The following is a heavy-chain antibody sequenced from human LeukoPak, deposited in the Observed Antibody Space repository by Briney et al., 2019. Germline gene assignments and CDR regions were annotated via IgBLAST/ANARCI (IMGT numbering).Heavy chain of an antibody. D-gene: IGHD2-15*01. CDR1: GFTFSSYA. Sequence: GGSLRLSCAASGFTFSSYAMHWVRQAPGKGLEYVSAISSNGGSTYYANSVKGRFTISRDNAKNSLYLQMNSLRAEDTAIYYCARDRAVYCSGGSCQYFQHWGQGTLVTVSS. CDR3: ARDRAVYCSGGSCQYFQH. V-gene: IGHV3-64*01. CDR2: ISSNGGST. J-gene: IGHJ1*01.